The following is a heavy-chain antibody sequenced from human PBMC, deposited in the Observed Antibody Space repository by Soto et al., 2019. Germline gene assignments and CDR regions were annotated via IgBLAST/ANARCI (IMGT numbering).Heavy chain of an antibody. CDR2: ISGSGGST. CDR1: GFTFSNYA. D-gene: IGHD6-13*01. Sequence: EVQLLECGGGLVQPGGSLRLSCAASGFTFSNYAVTWVRQAPGKGLEWVSTISGSGGSTYYADSVKGRFTISRDNSKNTPYLQMNSLSAEDTAVYYCAKDQGSSWYEIDYWGQGTLVTVSS. CDR3: AKDQGSSWYEIDY. J-gene: IGHJ4*02. V-gene: IGHV3-23*01.